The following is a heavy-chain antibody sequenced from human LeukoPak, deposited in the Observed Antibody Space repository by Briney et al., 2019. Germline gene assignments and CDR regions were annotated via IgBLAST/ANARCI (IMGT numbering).Heavy chain of an antibody. D-gene: IGHD2-15*01. V-gene: IGHV5-51*01. Sequence: GESLKISCKGSGYSFTSYWIGWVRQMPGKGLEWMGIIYPGDSDTRYSPSFQGQVTISADKSISTAYLQWSSLKASGTAMYYCARLLVVAATNWFDPCGQGTLVTVSS. J-gene: IGHJ5*02. CDR3: ARLLVVAATNWFDP. CDR2: IYPGDSDT. CDR1: GYSFTSYW.